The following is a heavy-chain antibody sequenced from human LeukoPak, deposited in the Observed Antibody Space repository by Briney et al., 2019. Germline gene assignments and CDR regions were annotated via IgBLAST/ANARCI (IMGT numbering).Heavy chain of an antibody. CDR2: INPNSGGT. J-gene: IGHJ5*02. CDR1: GYTFTGYY. CDR3: ARDTEPYIVVVPAAPSWFDP. V-gene: IGHV1-2*02. Sequence: ASVKVSCKASGYTFTGYYMHWVRQAPGQGLEWMGWINPNSGGTNYAQKLQGRVTMTTDTSTSTAYMELRSLRSDDTAVYYCARDTEPYIVVVPAAPSWFDPWGQGTLVTVSS. D-gene: IGHD2-2*01.